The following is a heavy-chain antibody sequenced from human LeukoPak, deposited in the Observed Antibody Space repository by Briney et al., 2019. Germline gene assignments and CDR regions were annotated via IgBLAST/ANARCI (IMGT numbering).Heavy chain of an antibody. Sequence: SETLSLTCTVSGGSIRSSTYYWGWIRQPPGKGLEWVGNINYSGSTYYNPSLKSRVIISVDASKKQFSLKLSSVSAADTAVYYCAGVLVVGLTAYFDSRGQGALVTVSS. CDR1: GGSIRSSTYY. V-gene: IGHV4-39*01. CDR3: AGVLVVGLTAYFDS. D-gene: IGHD2-15*01. J-gene: IGHJ4*02. CDR2: INYSGST.